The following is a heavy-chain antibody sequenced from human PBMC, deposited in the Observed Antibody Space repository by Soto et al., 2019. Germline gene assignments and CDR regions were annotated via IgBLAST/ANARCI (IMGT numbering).Heavy chain of an antibody. CDR1: GGSISSSSYY. CDR2: IYYSGST. J-gene: IGHJ6*02. CDR3: ARHQTTVTIFGVVITHYYYGMDV. Sequence: SETLSLTCTVSGGSISSSSYYWGWIRQPPGKGLEWIGSIYYSGSTYYNPSLKSRVTISVDTSKNQFSLKLSSVTAADTAVYYCARHQTTVTIFGVVITHYYYGMDVWGQGTTVTVSS. V-gene: IGHV4-39*01. D-gene: IGHD3-3*01.